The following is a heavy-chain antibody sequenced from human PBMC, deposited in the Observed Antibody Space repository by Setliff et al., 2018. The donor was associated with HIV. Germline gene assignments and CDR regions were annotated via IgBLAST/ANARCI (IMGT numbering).Heavy chain of an antibody. V-gene: IGHV4-39*07. J-gene: IGHJ4*02. D-gene: IGHD5-18*01. CDR1: GGSISSGRYY. CDR3: ARVFVDTAVLRVLEYYFDS. Sequence: SETLSLTCTVSGGSISSGRYYWSWIRQPPGKGLEWVGSIYHSGTTYYNPSLKSRVTISVDTSKNQFSLRMRSVTAADAAVYYCARVFVDTAVLRVLEYYFDSWGRGTLVTVSS. CDR2: IYHSGTT.